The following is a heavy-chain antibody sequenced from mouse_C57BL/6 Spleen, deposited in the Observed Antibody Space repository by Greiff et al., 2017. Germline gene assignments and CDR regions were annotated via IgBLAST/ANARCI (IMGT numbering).Heavy chain of an antibody. CDR3: ARGFYVYDEGCSMDY. CDR1: GYTFTTYP. CDR2: FHPYNDDT. V-gene: IGHV1-47*01. Sequence: QVPLQQSGAELVKPGASVKMSCKASGYTFTTYPIEWMKQNHGKSLEWIGNFHPYNDDTKYNEKLKGKATLTVEQSSSTVYLELSRLTSYDSAVYYCARGFYVYDEGCSMDYWGQGTSVTVSS. D-gene: IGHD2-2*01. J-gene: IGHJ4*01.